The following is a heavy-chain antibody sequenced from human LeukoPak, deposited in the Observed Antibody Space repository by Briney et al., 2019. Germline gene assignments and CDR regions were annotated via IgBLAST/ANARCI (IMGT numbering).Heavy chain of an antibody. D-gene: IGHD2-2*01. CDR3: ATRDCSSTSCSGNYYYYYGMDV. V-gene: IGHV3-30*02. J-gene: IGHJ6*02. Sequence: GGSLRLSCAASGFTFSSNGMHWVRQAPGKGLEWVAVIWHDGSNKYYSDPVKGRFTISRDNSKNTLYLQMNSLRAEDTAVYYCATRDCSSTSCSGNYYYYYGMDVWGQGTTVTVSS. CDR1: GFTFSSNG. CDR2: IWHDGSNK.